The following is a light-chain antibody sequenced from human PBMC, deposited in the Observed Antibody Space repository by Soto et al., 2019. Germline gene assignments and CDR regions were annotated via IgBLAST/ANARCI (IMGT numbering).Light chain of an antibody. Sequence: QSVLTQPPSASGTPGQRVTISCSGSSSNIGSNAVTWYRQLPGTAPKLLIYINNHRPSGVPDRFSCSKSGTSASLAISGLQSEDEAEYYCAAWDDSLNGLYVFGTGTKLTVL. CDR3: AAWDDSLNGLYV. CDR1: SSNIGSNA. V-gene: IGLV1-44*01. J-gene: IGLJ1*01. CDR2: INN.